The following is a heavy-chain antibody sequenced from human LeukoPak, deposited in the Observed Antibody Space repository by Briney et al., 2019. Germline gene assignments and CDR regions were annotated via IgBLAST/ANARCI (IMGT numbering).Heavy chain of an antibody. CDR1: GFTFSSYA. Sequence: GGSLRLSCAASGFTFSSYAMSWVRQAPGKGLEWVSAISGSGGSTSYAQKFQGRVTMTRDTSTSTVYMELSSLRSEDTAVYYCARLAYCGGDCYSSFDYWGQGTLVTVSS. CDR2: ISGSGGST. J-gene: IGHJ4*02. D-gene: IGHD2-21*02. CDR3: ARLAYCGGDCYSSFDY. V-gene: IGHV3-23*01.